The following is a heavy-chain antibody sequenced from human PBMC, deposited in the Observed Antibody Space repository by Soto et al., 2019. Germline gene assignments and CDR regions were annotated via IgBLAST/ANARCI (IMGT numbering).Heavy chain of an antibody. CDR1: GGSISSGDYY. CDR3: ARMGLTLGELSRNWFDP. Sequence: QVQLQESGPGLVKPSQTLSLTCTISGGSISSGDYYWSWIRNPAGKGLEWIGSVYYSGRTNYNPSLKSRLNISLDTSTNHFSLKLSSVTAADTAVYSCARMGLTLGELSRNWFDPWGEGTLVTVSS. V-gene: IGHV4-31*03. J-gene: IGHJ5*02. CDR2: VYYSGRT. D-gene: IGHD3-16*02.